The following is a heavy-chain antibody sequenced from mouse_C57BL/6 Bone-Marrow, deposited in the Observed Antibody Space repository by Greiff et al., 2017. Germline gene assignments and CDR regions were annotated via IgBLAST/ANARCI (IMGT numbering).Heavy chain of an antibody. CDR3: ARALFITTVGYAMDY. J-gene: IGHJ4*01. CDR2: IDPSDSYT. CDR1: GYTFTSYW. Sequence: QVQLQPSGAELVMPGASVKLSCKASGYTFTSYWMHWVKQRPGQGLEWIGEIDPSDSYTNYNQKFKGKSTLTVDKSSSTAYMQLSSLTSEDSAVYYCARALFITTVGYAMDYWGQGTSVTVSS. D-gene: IGHD1-1*01. V-gene: IGHV1-69*01.